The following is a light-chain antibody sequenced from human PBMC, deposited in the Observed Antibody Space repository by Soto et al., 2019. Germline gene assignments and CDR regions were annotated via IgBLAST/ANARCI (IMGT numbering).Light chain of an antibody. J-gene: IGKJ4*01. CDR3: QQGFTTPLT. CDR1: QSVGRF. CDR2: VAS. Sequence: DIQMTQSPSSLSASVGDRVTITCRASQSVGRFLNWYQQKPGKAPTVLINVASTLRSGVPSRFSGSGSGTDFNLTINSLQPEDFATYFCQQGFTTPLTFGGGTKV. V-gene: IGKV1-39*01.